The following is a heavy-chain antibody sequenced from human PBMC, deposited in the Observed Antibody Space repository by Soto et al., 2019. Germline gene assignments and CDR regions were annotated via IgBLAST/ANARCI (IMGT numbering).Heavy chain of an antibody. CDR3: ASDYGSGVEMDV. CDR1: GYTFSGYY. J-gene: IGHJ6*02. CDR2: FKPTGGGST. V-gene: IGHV1-46*01. D-gene: IGHD3-10*01. Sequence: ASVRVSCKPSGYTFSGYYVHWLRQAPGQGLEWMGVFKPTGGGSTSYAQGFQGRVTVTRDTSTSTVYMELGSMRFDDTAVYFCASDYGSGVEMDVWGQGTRVTVSS.